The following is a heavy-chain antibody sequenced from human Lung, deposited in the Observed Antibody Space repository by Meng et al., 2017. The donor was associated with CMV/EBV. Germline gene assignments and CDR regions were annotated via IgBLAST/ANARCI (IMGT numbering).Heavy chain of an antibody. CDR1: GFIFSSSA. CDR2: ISSDGETT. V-gene: IGHV3-64*01. D-gene: IGHD5-12*01. CDR3: ARDGWGGYTLDY. J-gene: IGHJ4*02. Sequence: CEASGFIFSSSAMHWVRQAPGKGLEYVSAISSDGETTYYAKSVKGRFTISRDNSKNKMYLQMGSLRVEDMAVYYCARDGWGGYTLDYWGQGTLVTVSS.